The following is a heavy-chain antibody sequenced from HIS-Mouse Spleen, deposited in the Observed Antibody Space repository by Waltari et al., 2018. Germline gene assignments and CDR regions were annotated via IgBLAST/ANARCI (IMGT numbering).Heavy chain of an antibody. CDR3: ARGLTGDLDY. J-gene: IGHJ4*02. D-gene: IGHD7-27*01. Sequence: QVQLVQSGAEVKKPGASVKVSCKASVYTFTSYDINWVRQATGQGLGWMGWISPNRGNTGYAQKSQGGVTRTRNNSISNAYMELSSLRSEDTSVDYCARGLTGDLDYWGQGTLLTVSS. CDR1: VYTFTSYD. V-gene: IGHV1-8*01. CDR2: ISPNRGNT.